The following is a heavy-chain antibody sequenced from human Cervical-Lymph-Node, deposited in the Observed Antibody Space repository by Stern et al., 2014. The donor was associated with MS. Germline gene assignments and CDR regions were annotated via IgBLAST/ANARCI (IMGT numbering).Heavy chain of an antibody. CDR1: GITFSHSA. Sequence: QMQLVQSGPEVKKPGTSVKVSCKDSGITFSHSAIQWLRQARGQRPEWIGWVVVFNGDVNYAPRFQERVTITRDMSTSTVYMELRSLRSEDTAIYYCASERYTYYDDQRPPGGFDPWGQGTLVTVSS. CDR3: ASERYTYYDDQRPPGGFDP. J-gene: IGHJ5*02. CDR2: VVVFNGDV. V-gene: IGHV1-58*02. D-gene: IGHD3-3*01.